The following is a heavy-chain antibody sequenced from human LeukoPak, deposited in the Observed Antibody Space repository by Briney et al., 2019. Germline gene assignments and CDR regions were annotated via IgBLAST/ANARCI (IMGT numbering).Heavy chain of an antibody. D-gene: IGHD3-22*01. CDR1: GYTFNSYD. V-gene: IGHV1-18*01. CDR2: ISGYDGST. CDR3: ARDCDRSGYYCY. J-gene: IGHJ4*02. Sequence: ASVKVSFKASGYTFNSYDISWVRQAPGQGLEWMGWISGYDGSTRYAQQLQGRVTMTTDTSTSTAYMELRSLRSDDTAVYYCARDCDRSGYYCYWSQGTLVTVSS.